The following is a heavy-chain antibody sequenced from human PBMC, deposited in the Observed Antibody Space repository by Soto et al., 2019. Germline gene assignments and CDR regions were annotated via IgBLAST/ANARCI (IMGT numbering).Heavy chain of an antibody. CDR3: ARDLVPAVVANWFDP. CDR2: IWYDGSNK. J-gene: IGHJ5*02. CDR1: GFTFSSYG. Sequence: PGGSLRLSCAASGFTFSSYGMHWVRQAPGKGLEWVAVIWYDGSNKYYADSVKGRFTISRDNSKNTLYLQMNSLRAEDTAVYYCARDLVPAVVANWFDPWGQGTLVTVSS. D-gene: IGHD2-2*01. V-gene: IGHV3-33*01.